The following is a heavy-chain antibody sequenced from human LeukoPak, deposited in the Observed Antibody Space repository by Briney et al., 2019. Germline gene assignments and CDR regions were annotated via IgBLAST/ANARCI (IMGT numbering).Heavy chain of an antibody. D-gene: IGHD4-11*01. CDR3: TRHRGDYSNYYYYYYMDV. V-gene: IGHV3-73*01. J-gene: IGHJ6*03. CDR2: IRSKANSYAT. CDR1: GFTFSASA. Sequence: AGGSLRLSCTASGFTFSASAMHWVRQAFGKGLEWVGRIRSKANSYATAYAASVKGRFTISRDDSKNTAYPQMNSLKTEDTAVYYCTRHRGDYSNYYYYYYMDVWGKGTTVTVSS.